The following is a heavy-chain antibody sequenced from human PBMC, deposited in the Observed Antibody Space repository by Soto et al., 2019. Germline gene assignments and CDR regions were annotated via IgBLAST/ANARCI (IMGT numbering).Heavy chain of an antibody. D-gene: IGHD4-17*01. J-gene: IGHJ5*02. V-gene: IGHV3-15*01. CDR1: GFTFSNAW. CDR3: TTDPPYGDSPGDNWFDP. CDR2: IKSKTDGGTT. Sequence: GGSLRLSCAASGFTFSNAWMSWVRQAPGKGLEWVGRIKSKTDGGTTDYAAPVKGRFTISRDDSKNTLYLQMNSLKTEDTAVYYCTTDPPYGDSPGDNWFDPWGQGTLVTVSS.